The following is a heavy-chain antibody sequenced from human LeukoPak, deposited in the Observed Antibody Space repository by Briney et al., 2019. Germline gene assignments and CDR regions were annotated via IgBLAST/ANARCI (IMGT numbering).Heavy chain of an antibody. CDR1: GGSISTYY. J-gene: IGHJ4*02. CDR2: INYSGST. Sequence: SETLSLTCTVSGGSISTYYWSWIRQSPGKGLEWIGYINYSGSTIYNPSLQSRVTISVDTSKNQFSLKLSSVTAADTAVYYCARDLRRGYYFDYWGQGTLVTVSS. V-gene: IGHV4-59*12. CDR3: ARDLRRGYYFDY.